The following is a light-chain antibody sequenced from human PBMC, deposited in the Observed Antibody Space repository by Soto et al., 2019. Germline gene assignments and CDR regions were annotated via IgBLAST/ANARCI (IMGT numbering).Light chain of an antibody. V-gene: IGKV3-11*01. CDR2: DVS. CDR1: QSVSSY. CDR3: QHRYNWLIA. Sequence: EIVLTQSPATLSLSPGERATLSCRASQSVSSYLAWYQQKPGQAPRLLIYDVSNSATGIPARFSGSGSGTDFTLTISSLEPEDFAVYYCQHRYNWLIAFGQGTQLEIK. J-gene: IGKJ5*01.